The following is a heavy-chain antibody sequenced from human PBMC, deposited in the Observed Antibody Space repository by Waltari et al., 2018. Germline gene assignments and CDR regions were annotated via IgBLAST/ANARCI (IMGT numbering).Heavy chain of an antibody. CDR3: ARDPGWRYAMAQFDY. D-gene: IGHD6-19*01. CDR1: GGTFSSYA. V-gene: IGHV1-69*12. Sequence: QVQLVQSGAEVKKPGSSVKVSCKASGGTFSSYAISWVRQAPGQGLEWMGGIIPSFGTGNYAQKFQGRVTITADESTSTAYMELSSLRSEDTAVYYCARDPGWRYAMAQFDYWGQGTLVTVSS. CDR2: IIPSFGTG. J-gene: IGHJ4*02.